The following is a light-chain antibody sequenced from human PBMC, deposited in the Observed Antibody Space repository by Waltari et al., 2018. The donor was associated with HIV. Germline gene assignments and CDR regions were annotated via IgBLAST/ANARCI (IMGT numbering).Light chain of an antibody. V-gene: IGKV3-20*01. CDR2: GAS. CDR1: QSLPSNS. J-gene: IGKJ1*01. Sequence: IVLTQSPGTLSLSPGERATRACRASQSLPSNSLAWYQQKRGQAPRLLIYGASSRATGIPDRFSGSGSGTDFTLTVSRLEPEDFAVYFCHQYGSSPQTFGQGTKVDIK. CDR3: HQYGSSPQT.